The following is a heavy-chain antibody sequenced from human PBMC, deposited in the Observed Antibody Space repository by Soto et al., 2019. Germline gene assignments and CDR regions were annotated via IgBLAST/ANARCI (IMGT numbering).Heavy chain of an antibody. CDR3: ARELPTTIRGGYYYSYGMDV. CDR2: LHSDGSTT. D-gene: IGHD2-2*02. Sequence: PVGSLRLSCAASGFSLSSYWMHWVRQAPGKGLVWVSRLHSDGSTTTYADSVKGRFTISRDNAKNTLYLQMSSLRAEDTAVYYCARELPTTIRGGYYYSYGMDVWGQGTMVTVSS. V-gene: IGHV3-74*03. CDR1: GFSLSSYW. J-gene: IGHJ6*02.